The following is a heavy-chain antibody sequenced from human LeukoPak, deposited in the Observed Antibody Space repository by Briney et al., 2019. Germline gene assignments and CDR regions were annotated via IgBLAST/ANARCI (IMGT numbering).Heavy chain of an antibody. D-gene: IGHD3-10*01. CDR2: IKNAGDDP. CDR1: GFTFSNYY. CDR3: ARGGYGHNMDV. Sequence: GGSLRLSCVGSGFTFSNYYMYWVRQAPGKGPVWVSRIKNAGDDPIYAASVKGRFTISRDNAKNTVYLQMNSLRAEDTAVYYCARGGYGHNMDVWGEGTTVTVSS. J-gene: IGHJ6*03. V-gene: IGHV3-74*01.